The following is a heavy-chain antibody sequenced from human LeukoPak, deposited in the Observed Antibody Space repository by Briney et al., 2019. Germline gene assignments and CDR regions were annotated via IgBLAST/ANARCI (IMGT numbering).Heavy chain of an antibody. Sequence: SETLSLTCAVYGGSFSGYYWSWIRQPPGKGLEWIGSIYHSGSTYYNPSLKSRVTISVDTSKNQFSLKLSSVTAADTAVYYCASSSAAGIQFDYWGQGTLVTVSS. CDR1: GGSFSGYY. D-gene: IGHD6-13*01. CDR3: ASSSAAGIQFDY. CDR2: IYHSGST. V-gene: IGHV4-34*01. J-gene: IGHJ4*02.